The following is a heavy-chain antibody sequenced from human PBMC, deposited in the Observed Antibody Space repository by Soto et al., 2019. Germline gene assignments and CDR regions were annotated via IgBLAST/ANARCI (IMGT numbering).Heavy chain of an antibody. CDR2: ISAYNGNT. D-gene: IGHD3-10*01. Sequence: ASVKVSCTASGYTFTSYGISWVRQAPGQGLEWMGWISAYNGNTNYAQKLQGRVTMTTDTSTSTAYMELRRLRSDDKAVYYCARAFYGSGSYYRDCWGQGPLVTVSS. CDR1: GYTFTSYG. V-gene: IGHV1-18*04. J-gene: IGHJ4*02. CDR3: ARAFYGSGSYYRDC.